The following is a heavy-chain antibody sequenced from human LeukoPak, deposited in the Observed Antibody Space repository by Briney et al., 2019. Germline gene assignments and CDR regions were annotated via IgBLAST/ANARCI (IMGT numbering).Heavy chain of an antibody. CDR2: LSANGGST. CDR3: AKAHGGISDD. Sequence: GGSLRLSCAASGFTFSTYAMSWVRQAPGKGLEWVSTLSANGGSTYYADSVKGRFTISRDNSKNTLNLQMNSLRVEDTAVYYCAKAHGGISDDWGQGTLVTVSS. V-gene: IGHV3-23*01. D-gene: IGHD4-23*01. J-gene: IGHJ4*02. CDR1: GFTFSTYA.